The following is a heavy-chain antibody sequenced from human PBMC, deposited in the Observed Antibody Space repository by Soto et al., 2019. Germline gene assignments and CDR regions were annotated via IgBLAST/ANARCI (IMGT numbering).Heavy chain of an antibody. CDR1: GGTFSSYA. J-gene: IGHJ3*02. D-gene: IGHD1-26*01. Sequence: ASVKVSCKASGGTFSSYAISWVRQAPGQGLEWMGGIIPIFGTANYAQKFQGRVTITADESTSTAYMELSSLRSEDTAVYYCARGGGTRGAFDIWGQGTMVTVSS. V-gene: IGHV1-69*13. CDR3: ARGGGTRGAFDI. CDR2: IIPIFGTA.